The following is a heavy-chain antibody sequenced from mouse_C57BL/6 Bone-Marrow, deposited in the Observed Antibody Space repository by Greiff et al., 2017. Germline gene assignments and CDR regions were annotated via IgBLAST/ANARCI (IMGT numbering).Heavy chain of an antibody. CDR1: GYTFTSYW. Sequence: VQLQQPGAELVRPGSSVKLSCKASGYTFTSYWMDWVKQRPGQGLEWIGNIYPSDSETHYNQKFKDKATLTVDKSSSTAYMQLSSLTSEDSAVYYCARYYSNRYYFDYWGQGTTLTVSS. V-gene: IGHV1-61*01. CDR3: ARYYSNRYYFDY. CDR2: IYPSDSET. D-gene: IGHD2-5*01. J-gene: IGHJ2*01.